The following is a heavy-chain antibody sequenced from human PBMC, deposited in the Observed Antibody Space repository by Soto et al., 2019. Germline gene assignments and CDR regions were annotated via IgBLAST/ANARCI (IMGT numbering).Heavy chain of an antibody. CDR3: AKRYCSGGSCYPDAFDI. D-gene: IGHD2-15*01. CDR1: GFTFSSYA. Sequence: PGGSLRLSCAASGFTFSSYAMSWVRQAPGKGLEWVSAISGSGGSTYYADSVKGRFTISRDNSKNTLYLQMNSLRAEDTAVYYCAKRYCSGGSCYPDAFDIWGQGTMVTVSS. CDR2: ISGSGGST. J-gene: IGHJ3*02. V-gene: IGHV3-23*01.